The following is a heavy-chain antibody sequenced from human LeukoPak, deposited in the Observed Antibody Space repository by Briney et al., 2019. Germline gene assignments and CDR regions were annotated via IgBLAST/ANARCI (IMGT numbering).Heavy chain of an antibody. Sequence: GGSLRLSCAASGFTFSSYGMHWVRQAPGKGLEWVAFIQYDGSDKFYGDSMKGRFTISRDNSRNTLYLQMNSLRAEDTAVYYCARGSGYLETFDYWGQGTLVTVSS. CDR1: GFTFSSYG. CDR2: IQYDGSDK. D-gene: IGHD3-22*01. V-gene: IGHV3-30*02. CDR3: ARGSGYLETFDY. J-gene: IGHJ4*02.